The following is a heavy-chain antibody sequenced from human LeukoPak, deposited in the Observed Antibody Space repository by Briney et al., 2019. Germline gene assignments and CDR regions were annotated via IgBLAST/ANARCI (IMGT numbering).Heavy chain of an antibody. D-gene: IGHD5-18*01. J-gene: IGHJ4*02. V-gene: IGHV4-39*07. CDR1: GGSISGSSYY. CDR3: ARVLVQLPWFDY. CDR2: LYYSGST. Sequence: PSETLSLTCTVSGGSISGSSYYWGWIRQPPGKGLEWIGSLYYSGSTYYNPSLKSRVTISVDTSKNQFSLKLSSVTAADTAVYYCARVLVQLPWFDYWGQGTLVTVSS.